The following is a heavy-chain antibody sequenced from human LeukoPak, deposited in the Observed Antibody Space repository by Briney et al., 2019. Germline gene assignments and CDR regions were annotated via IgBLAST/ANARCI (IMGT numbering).Heavy chain of an antibody. D-gene: IGHD5-18*01. J-gene: IGHJ4*02. CDR3: GKTTVGYSSGQKPAWPVDY. Sequence: GGSLRLSSEASGFTFGSHAMYWVRQAPGKGLEWVAGIFGSGGSPRYADSVKGRFTISRDNPRNTVYLQINSLRDEDTAVYYCGKTTVGYSSGQKPAWPVDYWGQGTLVTVSS. CDR2: IFGSGGSP. CDR1: GFTFGSHA. V-gene: IGHV3-23*01.